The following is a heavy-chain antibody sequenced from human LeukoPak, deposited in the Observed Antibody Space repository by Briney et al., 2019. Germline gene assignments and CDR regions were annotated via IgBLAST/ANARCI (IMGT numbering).Heavy chain of an antibody. CDR1: GFTFSDYY. D-gene: IGHD2-2*01. V-gene: IGHV3-11*01. CDR3: AKDIGRGYCSSTSCRAFDP. CDR2: ISSSGTTI. J-gene: IGHJ5*02. Sequence: GGSLRLSCAVSGFTFSDYYMSWIRQAPGKGLEWVSYISSSGTTINYADSVKGRFTISRDNSKNTLYLQMNSLRAEDTAVYYCAKDIGRGYCSSTSCRAFDPWGQGTLVTVSS.